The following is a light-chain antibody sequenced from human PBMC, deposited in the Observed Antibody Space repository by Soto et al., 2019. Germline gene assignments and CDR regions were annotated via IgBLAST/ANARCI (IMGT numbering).Light chain of an antibody. J-gene: IGKJ3*01. CDR1: QSVSSSY. CDR2: GAS. Sequence: EMVLTQSPGTLSLSPGERATLSCRASQSVSSSYLAWYQQKPGQAPRLLIYGASSRATGIPDRFSGSGSGTHFTLTISRLESEDFAVYYCQQYGSSQFTFGPGTKVHIK. CDR3: QQYGSSQFT. V-gene: IGKV3-20*01.